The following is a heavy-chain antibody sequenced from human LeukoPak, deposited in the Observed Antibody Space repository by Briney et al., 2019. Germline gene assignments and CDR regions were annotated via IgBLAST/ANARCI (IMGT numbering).Heavy chain of an antibody. J-gene: IGHJ4*02. D-gene: IGHD2-15*01. V-gene: IGHV3-23*01. CDR2: ISGSGDSA. CDR3: AKTRGYCSGGSCYSDY. CDR1: GFTFSSYA. Sequence: GGSLTLSCAASGFTFSSYAMTWVRQAPGKGLEWVSAISGSGDSAFYADSVKGRFTISRDNSKKAPYLQMNSLRAEDTAAYYGAKTRGYCSGGSCYSDYWGQGTLVTVSS.